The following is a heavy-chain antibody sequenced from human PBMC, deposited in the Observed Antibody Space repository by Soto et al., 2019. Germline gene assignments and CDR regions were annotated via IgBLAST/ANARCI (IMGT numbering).Heavy chain of an antibody. CDR2: IYHTGNT. J-gene: IGHJ4*02. Sequence: SETLSLTCTVSSGSGSSGGYYWSWIRQLPGKGLEWIGYIYHTGNTFYNPSLKSRVTISLDTSKSQFSLKLTSVTAADTAMYFCAGSSARSIFDYWGPGTLVTVSS. D-gene: IGHD2-2*01. CDR1: SGSGSSGGYY. CDR3: AGSSARSIFDY. V-gene: IGHV4-31*03.